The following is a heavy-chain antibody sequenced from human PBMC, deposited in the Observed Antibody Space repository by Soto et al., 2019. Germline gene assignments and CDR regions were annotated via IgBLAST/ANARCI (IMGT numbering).Heavy chain of an antibody. V-gene: IGHV3-30*18. CDR2: MSYDETKK. Sequence: LRLSCATSGFSLSSYAMHWVRQAPGKGLEWVALMSYDETKKYYADSVKGRFTISRDTSKNTLFLQMNNLRVEDTAVYYCAKDRRDGDFMHILVVDFWGQGALVTVS. CDR3: AKDRRDGDFMHILVVDF. J-gene: IGHJ4*02. D-gene: IGHD2-15*01. CDR1: GFSLSSYA.